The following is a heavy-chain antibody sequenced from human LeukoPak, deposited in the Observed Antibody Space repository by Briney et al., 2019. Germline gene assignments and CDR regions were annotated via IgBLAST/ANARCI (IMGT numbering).Heavy chain of an antibody. Sequence: PGTLSLICSVSSASINSSPYFWAWIRQSPGKGLEWIATISYSGTTCYNPSLKSQVTISVDTSKNHSSLQLSSLTAADTAVYYCARCGDYGEVDYWGQGTLVTVSS. J-gene: IGHJ4*02. CDR2: ISYSGTT. CDR1: SASINSSPYF. CDR3: ARCGDYGEVDY. D-gene: IGHD4-17*01. V-gene: IGHV4-39*02.